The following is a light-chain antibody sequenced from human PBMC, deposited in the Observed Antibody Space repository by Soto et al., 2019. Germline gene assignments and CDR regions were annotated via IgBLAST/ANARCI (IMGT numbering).Light chain of an antibody. CDR3: QQSYSMPYA. V-gene: IGKV1-39*01. CDR2: AAS. CDR1: QTTNNY. Sequence: DIQLNQSPSSLSAPVGDRVTITCRASQTTNNYLNWYQLKPGKAPKLLIYAASTLQTGVPSRFTGSGSGTDFTLTIISLQPEDYATCFCQQSYSMPYAFGPGTKVDI. J-gene: IGKJ2*01.